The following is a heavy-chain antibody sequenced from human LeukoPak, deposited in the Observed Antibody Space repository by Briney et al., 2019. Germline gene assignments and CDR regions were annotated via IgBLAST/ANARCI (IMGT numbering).Heavy chain of an antibody. V-gene: IGHV1-2*06. D-gene: IGHD1-26*01. CDR3: ARAGGGVTFYYYYYMTS. J-gene: IGHJ6*03. CDR2: INPNSGGT. Sequence: ASVKVSCKASGYTFTGYYMHWVRQAPGQGLERMGRINPNSGGTNYAQKFRGRVTMTRDTSISTAYMELSRLRSDDTAVYYCARAGGGVTFYYYYYMTSGAKGPRSPSP. CDR1: GYTFTGYY.